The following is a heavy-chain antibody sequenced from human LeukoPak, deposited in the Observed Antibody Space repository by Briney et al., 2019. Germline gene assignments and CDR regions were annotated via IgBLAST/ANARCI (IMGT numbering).Heavy chain of an antibody. D-gene: IGHD5-24*01. CDR3: ARDRDQPRWLPTGQFDY. CDR2: IFYSGSI. V-gene: IGHV4-59*01. Sequence: PSETLSLTCTVSGGSISTYYWSWIRQPPGKGLEWIGYIFYSGSIKYNPSLKSRVTMSIDTSRNQFSLKLSSVTAADTAVYYCARDRDQPRWLPTGQFDYWGQGTLVTVSS. CDR1: GGSISTYY. J-gene: IGHJ4*02.